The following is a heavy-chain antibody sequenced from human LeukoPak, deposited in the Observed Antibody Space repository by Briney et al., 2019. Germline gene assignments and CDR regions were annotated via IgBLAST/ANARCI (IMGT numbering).Heavy chain of an antibody. CDR1: GYTFTGYY. J-gene: IGHJ4*02. CDR2: INPNNGGT. D-gene: IGHD2-15*01. V-gene: IGHV1-2*02. CDR3: ASGPSLGTTHPYFDY. Sequence: GASVKVSCKASGYTFTGYYMHWLRQAPGQGLEWMGWINPNNGGTNYAQRLQGRVTMTRDTSINTAYMEVGRLRFDDTAVYYCASGPSLGTTHPYFDYWGQGTLVTVSS.